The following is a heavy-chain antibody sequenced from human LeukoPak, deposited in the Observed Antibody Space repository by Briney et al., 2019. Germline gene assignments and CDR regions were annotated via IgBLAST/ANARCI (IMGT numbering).Heavy chain of an antibody. V-gene: IGHV3-23*01. D-gene: IGHD2-21*02. Sequence: GGSLRLSCAASGFTFSSYAMSWVRQAPGKGLEWVSAISGSGGSTYYADSVKGRFTISRDNSKNTLYLQMKSLRAEDTAVYYCAKDLAYCGGDCHTHYYYHYGMDVWGQGTTVTVSS. J-gene: IGHJ6*02. CDR3: AKDLAYCGGDCHTHYYYHYGMDV. CDR1: GFTFSSYA. CDR2: ISGSGGST.